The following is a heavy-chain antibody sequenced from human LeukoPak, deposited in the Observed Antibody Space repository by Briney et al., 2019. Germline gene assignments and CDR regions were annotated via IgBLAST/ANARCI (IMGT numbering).Heavy chain of an antibody. CDR1: GGAFSSYA. V-gene: IGHV1-69*01. D-gene: IGHD1-26*01. CDR3: AGASGSYNIGAFDI. CDR2: IIPIFGTA. J-gene: IGHJ3*02. Sequence: GASVKVSCKASGGAFSSYAISWVRQAPGQGLEWMGGIIPIFGTANYAQKFQGRVTITADESTSTAYMELSSLRSEDTAVYYCAGASGSYNIGAFDIWGQGTMVTVSS.